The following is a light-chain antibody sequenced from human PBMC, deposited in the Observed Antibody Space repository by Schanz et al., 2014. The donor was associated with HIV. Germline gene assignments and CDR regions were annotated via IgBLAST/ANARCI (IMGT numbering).Light chain of an antibody. Sequence: QSVLTQPPSASGSPGQSVAISCTGASSDIGVSWYQQYPGNAPKLMIFAFNRRTSGVPDRFSGAKSGNTAFLLISGLQDEDEADYYCASYGGSNNLLFGGGTKLTVL. CDR3: ASYGGSNNLL. CDR2: AFN. V-gene: IGLV2-8*01. CDR1: SSDIG. J-gene: IGLJ2*01.